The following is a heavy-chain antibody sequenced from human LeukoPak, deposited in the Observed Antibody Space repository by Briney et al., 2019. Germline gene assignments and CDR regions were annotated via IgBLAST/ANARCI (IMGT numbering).Heavy chain of an antibody. V-gene: IGHV1-2*04. CDR3: ARKGVLGPLDYDDAFDI. CDR1: GYTFTGYY. Sequence: GASVKVSCKASGYTFTGYYMHWVRQAPGQGLEWMGWINPNSGGTNYAQKFQGWVTMTRDTSISTAYMELSRLRSDDTAVYYCARKGVLGPLDYDDAFDIWGQGTMVTVSS. CDR2: INPNSGGT. D-gene: IGHD3-16*01. J-gene: IGHJ3*02.